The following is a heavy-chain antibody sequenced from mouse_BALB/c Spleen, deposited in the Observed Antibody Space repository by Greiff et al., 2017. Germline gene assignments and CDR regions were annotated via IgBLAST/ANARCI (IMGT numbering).Heavy chain of an antibody. D-gene: IGHD2-14*01. CDR2: IYPGDGDT. Sequence: QVHVKQSGPELVKPGASVKISCKASGYAFSSSWMNWVKQRPGQGLEWIGRIYPGDGDTNYNGKFKGKATLTADKSSSTAYMQLSSLTSVDSAVYFCARRGYDRLYYAMDYWGQGTSVTVSS. J-gene: IGHJ4*01. CDR3: ARRGYDRLYYAMDY. V-gene: IGHV1-82*01. CDR1: GYAFSSSW.